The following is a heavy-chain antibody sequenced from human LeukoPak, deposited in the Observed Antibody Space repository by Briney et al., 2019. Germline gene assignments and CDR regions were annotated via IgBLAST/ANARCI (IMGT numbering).Heavy chain of an antibody. V-gene: IGHV3-21*01. CDR1: GFTFSNAW. Sequence: GGSLRLSCAASGFTFSNAWMSWVRQAPGKGLEWVSSISSKSHYIYYADSVKGRFTISRDNAKNSLYLQMNNLRAEDSAVYYCARQYYDFWSGFYTADYYFDYWGQGTLVTVSS. J-gene: IGHJ4*02. D-gene: IGHD3-3*01. CDR2: ISSKSHYI. CDR3: ARQYYDFWSGFYTADYYFDY.